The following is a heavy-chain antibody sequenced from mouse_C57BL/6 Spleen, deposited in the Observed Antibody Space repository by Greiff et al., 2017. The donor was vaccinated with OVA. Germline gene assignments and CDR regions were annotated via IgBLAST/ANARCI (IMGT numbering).Heavy chain of an antibody. CDR3: AVAVSGYYGNYAWCAY. D-gene: IGHD2-1*01. CDR1: GYTFTSYW. CDR2: IHPSDSDT. Sequence: VQLQQPGAELVKPGASVKVSCKASGYTFTSYWMHWVKQRPGQGLEWIGRIHPSDSDTNYNQKFKGKATLTVDKSSSTAYMQLSSLTSEDSAVYYGAVAVSGYYGNYAWCAYWGQGTLVTVSA. J-gene: IGHJ3*01. V-gene: IGHV1-74*01.